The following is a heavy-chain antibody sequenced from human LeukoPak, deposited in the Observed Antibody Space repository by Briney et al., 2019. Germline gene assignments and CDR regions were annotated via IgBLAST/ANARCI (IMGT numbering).Heavy chain of an antibody. J-gene: IGHJ5*02. Sequence: GASVKVSCKASGYTFTGYYMHWVRQAPGQELEWMGWINPNSGGTNYAQKFQGRVTMTRDTSISTAYMELSRLRSDDTAVYYCARVWFGELLGPPNWFDPWGQGTLVTVSS. CDR3: ARVWFGELLGPPNWFDP. D-gene: IGHD3-10*01. CDR1: GYTFTGYY. V-gene: IGHV1-2*02. CDR2: INPNSGGT.